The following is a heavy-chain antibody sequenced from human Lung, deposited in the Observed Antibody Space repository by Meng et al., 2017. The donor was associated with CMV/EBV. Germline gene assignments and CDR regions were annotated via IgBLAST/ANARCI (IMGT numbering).Heavy chain of an antibody. D-gene: IGHD2-21*01. CDR3: ARVEMGMVVADY. CDR2: IIPIFGTA. V-gene: IGHV1-69*05. CDR1: GGTFSSYA. J-gene: IGHJ4*02. Sequence: SVKVSCKASGGTFSSYAISWVRQAPGQGLEWMGGIIPIFGTANYAQKFQGRVTITTDESTSTAYMELSSLRSEDTAVYYWARVEMGMVVADYWAQGGLVTVDS.